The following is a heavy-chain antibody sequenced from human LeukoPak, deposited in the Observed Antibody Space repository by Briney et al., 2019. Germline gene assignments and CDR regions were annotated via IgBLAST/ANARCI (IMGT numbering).Heavy chain of an antibody. CDR2: IYSGGST. CDR3: ATRRGGYDNYFDY. V-gene: IGHV3-66*02. CDR1: GFTFSSYA. Sequence: GGSLRLSCAASGFTFSSYAMSWVRQAPGKGLEWVSAIYSGGSTYYADSVKGRFTISRDNSKNTLYLQMNSLRAEDTAVYYCATRRGGYDNYFDYWGQGTLVTVSS. D-gene: IGHD5-12*01. J-gene: IGHJ4*02.